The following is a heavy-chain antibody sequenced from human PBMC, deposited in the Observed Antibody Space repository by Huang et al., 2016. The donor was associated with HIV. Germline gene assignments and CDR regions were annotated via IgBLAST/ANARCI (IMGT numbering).Heavy chain of an antibody. V-gene: IGHV7-4-1*02. CDR2: LNTTTGST. J-gene: IGHJ3*02. Sequence: QVQLVQSGSELKKPGASVKVSCKAYGYIFTNYGVHWVGQAPGQGLEWMGVLNTTTGSTRYAQGFTGRFAFSLYTSVNTAYLQISSLKAEDSAIYYCVRVRRVTDTHCVADCNTLEIFDIWGQGTMVTVSA. D-gene: IGHD2-21*02. CDR1: GYIFTNYG. CDR3: VRVRRVTDTHCVADCNTLEIFDI.